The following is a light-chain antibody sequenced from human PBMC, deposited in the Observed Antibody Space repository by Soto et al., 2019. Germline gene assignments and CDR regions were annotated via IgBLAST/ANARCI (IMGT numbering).Light chain of an antibody. CDR3: SSYAGSNNFV. V-gene: IGLV2-8*01. Sequence: QSALTQPPSASGSPGQSVTISCTGTSSDIGAYIYVSWYQQHPGKAPKLMISEVSRRPSGVPERFSGSKSGNTASLTVSGPQADDEAHYYCSSYAGSNNFVFGTGTRSPS. CDR2: EVS. J-gene: IGLJ1*01. CDR1: SSDIGAYIY.